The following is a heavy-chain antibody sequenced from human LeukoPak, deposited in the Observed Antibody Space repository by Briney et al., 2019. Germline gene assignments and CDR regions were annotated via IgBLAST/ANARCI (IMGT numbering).Heavy chain of an antibody. J-gene: IGHJ4*02. CDR2: IQYDGDNK. CDR3: AKRWDSTWSYFDL. CDR1: GFTFTRSA. Sequence: GGSLRLSCVASGFTFTRSAMHWVRQAPGKGLEWVAFIQYDGDNKYYADSVRGRFTISRDDSQNTLYLQMNSLTVEDTAVYYCAKRWDSTWSYFDLWGQGTLVTVSS. V-gene: IGHV3-30*02. D-gene: IGHD1-26*01.